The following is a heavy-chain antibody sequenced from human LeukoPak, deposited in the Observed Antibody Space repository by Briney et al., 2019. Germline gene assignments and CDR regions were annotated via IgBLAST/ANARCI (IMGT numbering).Heavy chain of an antibody. CDR3: ARVGGRGLYWYFDH. V-gene: IGHV4-59*01. J-gene: IGHJ2*01. D-gene: IGHD1-26*01. Sequence: SETLSLTCTVSGGSISSYYWSWIRQPPGKGLEWIGYIYYSGSTNYNPSLKSRVTISVDTSKNQFSLKLSSVTAADTAVYFCARVGGRGLYWYFDHWGRGTLVTVPS. CDR1: GGSISSYY. CDR2: IYYSGST.